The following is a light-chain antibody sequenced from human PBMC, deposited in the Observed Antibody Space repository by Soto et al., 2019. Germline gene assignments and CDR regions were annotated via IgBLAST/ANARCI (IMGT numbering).Light chain of an antibody. CDR3: QQSYSPPWT. CDR2: AAS. Sequence: DIQMTQSPSSLSASVGDRVTITCRASQSISSYLNWYQQKPGKAPKLLIYAASSLQSGVPSRFSGSGSGTDFTIPISSLQPEDFANYYWQQSYSPPWTFGQGTTVEIK. CDR1: QSISSY. J-gene: IGKJ1*01. V-gene: IGKV1-39*01.